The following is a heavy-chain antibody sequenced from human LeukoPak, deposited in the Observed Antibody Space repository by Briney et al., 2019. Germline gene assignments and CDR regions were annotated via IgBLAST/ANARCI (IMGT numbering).Heavy chain of an antibody. J-gene: IGHJ3*02. CDR1: GFTFTSSA. V-gene: IGHV1-58*02. CDR2: IVVGSGNT. CDR3: VADQSYDFWSGYPQGEAFDI. D-gene: IGHD3-3*01. Sequence: SVKVSCKASGFTFTSSAMQWVRQARGQRLEWIGWIVVGSGNTNYAQKFQERVTITRDMSTSTAYMELSSLRSEDTAVYYCVADQSYDFWSGYPQGEAFDIWGQGTMVTVSS.